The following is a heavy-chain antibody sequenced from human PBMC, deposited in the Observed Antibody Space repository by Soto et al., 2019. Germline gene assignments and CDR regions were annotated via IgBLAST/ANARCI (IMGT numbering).Heavy chain of an antibody. CDR3: VRDFTTMDV. D-gene: IGHD1-1*01. Sequence: QVQLVQSGAEVKKPGASVKVSCKASGYTFTSYGISWVQQAPGQGFEWRGWIRAYNGNTNYAQKLQGRVTITTEPTTIAVYLGLRTLRSYYTAKYYCVRDFTTMDVWGQGTTVTVSS. CDR1: GYTFTSYG. CDR2: IRAYNGNT. J-gene: IGHJ6*02. V-gene: IGHV1-18*01.